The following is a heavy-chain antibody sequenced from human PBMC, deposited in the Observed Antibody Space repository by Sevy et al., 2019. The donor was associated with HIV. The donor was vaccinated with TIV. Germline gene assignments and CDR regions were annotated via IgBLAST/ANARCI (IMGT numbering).Heavy chain of an antibody. J-gene: IGHJ4*02. D-gene: IGHD3-10*01. CDR3: AKRWGSGY. V-gene: IGHV3-23*01. CDR1: GFTFNNSA. CDR2: ISVSGGST. Sequence: GGSLRLSCAAPGFTFNNSALSWVRQAPGKGLEWVSTISVSGGSTYYADSVKGRFTISRDNSKNTLYLQMNSLRADDTAVYYSAKRWGSGYWGQGTLVTVSS.